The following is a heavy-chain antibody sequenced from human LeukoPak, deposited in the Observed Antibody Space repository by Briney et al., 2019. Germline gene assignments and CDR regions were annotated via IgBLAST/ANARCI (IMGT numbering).Heavy chain of an antibody. CDR1: GGSISSGGYS. V-gene: IGHV4-30-2*01. D-gene: IGHD5-12*01. CDR3: ARERGYDFSFDY. CDR2: IYHSGST. J-gene: IGHJ4*02. Sequence: SETLSLTCAVSGGSISSGGYSWSWIRQPPGKGLEWIGYIYHSGSTYYNPSLKSRVTISVDRSKNQFSLKLSSVTAADTAVYYCARERGYDFSFDYWGQGTLVTVSS.